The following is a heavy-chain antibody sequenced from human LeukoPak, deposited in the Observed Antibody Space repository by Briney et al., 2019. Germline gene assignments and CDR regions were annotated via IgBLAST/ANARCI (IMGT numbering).Heavy chain of an antibody. CDR2: IYYSGST. J-gene: IGHJ6*03. Sequence: SETLSLTCTVSGGSISSYYWSWIRQPPGKGLEWIGYIYYSGSTNYNPSLKSRVNISVDTFKIQFSLKMRSVTAADTAVYYCARESLRQQWLVRREEYYYMDVWGKGTTVTISS. CDR1: GGSISSYY. V-gene: IGHV4-59*01. D-gene: IGHD6-19*01. CDR3: ARESLRQQWLVRREEYYYMDV.